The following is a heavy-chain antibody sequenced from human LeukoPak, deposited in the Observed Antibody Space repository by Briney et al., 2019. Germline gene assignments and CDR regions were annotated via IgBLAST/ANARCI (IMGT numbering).Heavy chain of an antibody. CDR2: INPNSGGT. CDR1: GYTFTGYY. D-gene: IGHD3-3*01. Sequence: ASVKVSCKASGYTFTGYYMHWVRQAPGQGLEWMGWINPNSGGTNYAQKFQGRVTMTRDTSISTAYMELSRLRSDDTAAYYCARDGPPYYDFWSGYEDWFDPWGQGTLVTVSS. CDR3: ARDGPPYYDFWSGYEDWFDP. J-gene: IGHJ5*02. V-gene: IGHV1-2*02.